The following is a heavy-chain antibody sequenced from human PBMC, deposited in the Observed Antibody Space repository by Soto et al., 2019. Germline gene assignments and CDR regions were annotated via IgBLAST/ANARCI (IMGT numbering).Heavy chain of an antibody. Sequence: SETLSLTCAVSSGSISSSNWWSWVRQPPGKGLEWIGEIYHSGSTNYNPSLKSRVTISVDKSKNQFSLKLSSVTAADTAVYYCARAYVGSGSYLRHSKYYFDYWGQGTLVTVSS. CDR1: SGSISSSNW. V-gene: IGHV4-4*02. J-gene: IGHJ4*02. D-gene: IGHD3-10*01. CDR2: IYHSGST. CDR3: ARAYVGSGSYLRHSKYYFDY.